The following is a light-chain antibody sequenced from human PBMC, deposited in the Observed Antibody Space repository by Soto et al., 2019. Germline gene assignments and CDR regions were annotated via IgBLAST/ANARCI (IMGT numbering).Light chain of an antibody. Sequence: EIVLTQSPGTLSLSPGERATLSCRASQSVSSSYLAWYQQKPGQAPRLLIYGASSRATGIPDRFSGSGSGTDSFLTTSSMEAHDFVVDYYRQYGGSPPFTFGHGTKVDIK. V-gene: IGKV3-20*01. CDR1: QSVSSSY. CDR3: RQYGGSPPFT. CDR2: GAS. J-gene: IGKJ3*01.